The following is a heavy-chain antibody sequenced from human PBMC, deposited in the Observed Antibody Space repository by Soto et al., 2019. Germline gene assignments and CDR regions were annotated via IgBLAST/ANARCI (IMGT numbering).Heavy chain of an antibody. CDR1: GFTFSSYS. J-gene: IGHJ3*02. CDR3: ASWHTHPYRGNAFDI. V-gene: IGHV3-21*01. Sequence: GGSLRLSCAASGFTFSSYSMNWVRQVPGKGLEWVSSISSSSSYIYYADSVKGRFTISRDNAKNSLYLQMNSLRAEDTAVYYCASWHTHPYRGNAFDIWGQGTMVTVSS. D-gene: IGHD3-16*02. CDR2: ISSSSSYI.